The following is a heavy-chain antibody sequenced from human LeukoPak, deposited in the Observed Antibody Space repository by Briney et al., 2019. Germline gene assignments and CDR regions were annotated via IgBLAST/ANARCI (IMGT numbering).Heavy chain of an antibody. CDR3: ARVSGYDWESFYDY. Sequence: SETLSLTCTVSGGSISSYYWSWIRQPPGKGLEWIGYIYYSGSTNYNPSLKSRVTISVDTSKNQFSLKLTSVTAADTAVYYCARVSGYDWESFYDYWGQGTLVTVSS. J-gene: IGHJ4*02. V-gene: IGHV4-59*01. CDR1: GGSISSYY. CDR2: IYYSGST. D-gene: IGHD5-12*01.